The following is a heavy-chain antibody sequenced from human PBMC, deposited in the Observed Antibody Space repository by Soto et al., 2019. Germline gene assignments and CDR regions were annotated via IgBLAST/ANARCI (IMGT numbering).Heavy chain of an antibody. V-gene: IGHV3-21*01. CDR3: ARAAAGSLYILQGY. D-gene: IGHD6-13*01. Sequence: GGSLRLSCAASGFTFSSYSMNWVRQAPGKGLEWVSSISSSSSSYIYYADSVKGRFTISRDNAKNSLYLQMNSLRAEDTAVYYCARAAAGSLYILQGYWGQGTLVTVCS. J-gene: IGHJ4*02. CDR1: GFTFSSYS. CDR2: ISSSSSSYI.